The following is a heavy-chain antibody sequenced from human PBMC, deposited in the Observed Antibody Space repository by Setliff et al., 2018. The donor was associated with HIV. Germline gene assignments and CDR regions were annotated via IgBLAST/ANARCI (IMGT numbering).Heavy chain of an antibody. CDR2: IYNSGDT. CDR1: GFSVSVNY. D-gene: IGHD6-13*01. CDR3: ARGDVSTWYAFDL. J-gene: IGHJ3*01. Sequence: GGSLRLSCAASGFSVSVNYMSWVRQAPGKGLEWVSVIYNSGDTYYENSVKGRFTISRDSSKNMVFLQMNSLRVEDTALYYCARGDVSTWYAFDLWGQGTMVTVSS. V-gene: IGHV3-53*01.